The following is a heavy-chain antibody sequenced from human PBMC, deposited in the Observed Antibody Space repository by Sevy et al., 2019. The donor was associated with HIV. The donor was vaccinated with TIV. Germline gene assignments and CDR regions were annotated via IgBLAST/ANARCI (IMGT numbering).Heavy chain of an antibody. J-gene: IGHJ4*02. V-gene: IGHV1-8*01. Sequence: ASVKVSCKASGYTFTSYDINWVRQATGQGLEWMGWMNPNSGNTGNAQKFQGRVTMTRNTSISTAYMELNSLRSEDTAVYYCARVGDGWRVYYFDYWGQGTLVTVSS. D-gene: IGHD6-19*01. CDR3: ARVGDGWRVYYFDY. CDR2: MNPNSGNT. CDR1: GYTFTSYD.